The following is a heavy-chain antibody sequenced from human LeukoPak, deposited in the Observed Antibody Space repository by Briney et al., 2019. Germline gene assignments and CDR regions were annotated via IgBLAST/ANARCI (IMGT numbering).Heavy chain of an antibody. CDR3: ARDLRYGSGSYYWFDP. CDR1: GGSISSYY. V-gene: IGHV4-59*01. D-gene: IGHD3-10*01. Sequence: SETLSLTCTVSGGSISSYYWSWIRQPPGKGLEWIGYIYYSGSTNYNPSLTSRVTISVDTSKNQFSLKLSSVTAAATAVYYCARDLRYGSGSYYWFDPWGQGTLVTVSS. CDR2: IYYSGST. J-gene: IGHJ5*02.